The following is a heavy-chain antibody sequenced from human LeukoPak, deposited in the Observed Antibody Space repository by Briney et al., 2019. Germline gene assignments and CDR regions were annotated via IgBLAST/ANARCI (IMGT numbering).Heavy chain of an antibody. Sequence: SETLSLTCTVSGGSISSRSYYWGWIRQPPGKGLEWIGSIYYSGSTYYNPSLKSRVTISVDTSKNQFSLKLSSVTAADTAVYYCARHRSGWLQSSFDYWGQGTLVTVSS. J-gene: IGHJ4*02. D-gene: IGHD5-24*01. CDR1: GGSISSRSYY. CDR2: IYYSGST. V-gene: IGHV4-39*01. CDR3: ARHRSGWLQSSFDY.